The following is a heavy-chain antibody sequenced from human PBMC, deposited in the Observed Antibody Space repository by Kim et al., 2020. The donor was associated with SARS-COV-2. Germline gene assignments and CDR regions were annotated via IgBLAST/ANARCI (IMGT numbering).Heavy chain of an antibody. Sequence: ADSVKGRFTISRDNSKNTLYLQRHSLRDEDTAVYYCAKDKGSTSYNDLDYWGQGTLVTVSS. D-gene: IGHD2-2*01. J-gene: IGHJ4*02. CDR3: AKDKGSTSYNDLDY. V-gene: IGHV3-30*02.